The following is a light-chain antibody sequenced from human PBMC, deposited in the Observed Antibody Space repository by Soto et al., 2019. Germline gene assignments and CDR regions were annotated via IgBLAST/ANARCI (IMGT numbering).Light chain of an antibody. CDR3: SSYTSSAHFYV. CDR2: DVN. V-gene: IGLV2-14*03. J-gene: IGLJ1*01. Sequence: QSALTQPASVSGSPGQSITISCTGASTDVDGYDYVSWYQQHPGQAPKLMIYDVNNRPSGVSYRFSGSKSGDTASLTISGLQAEDDADYYCSSYTSSAHFYVFGTGTKVTVL. CDR1: STDVDGYDY.